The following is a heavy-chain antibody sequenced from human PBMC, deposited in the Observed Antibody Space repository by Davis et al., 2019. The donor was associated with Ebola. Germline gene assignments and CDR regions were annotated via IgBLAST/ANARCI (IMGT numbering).Heavy chain of an antibody. CDR1: GFTFSSYS. CDR3: ATAPWAEWLWPFDY. J-gene: IGHJ4*02. V-gene: IGHV3-21*01. CDR2: ISSSSSYI. D-gene: IGHD3-3*01. Sequence: PGGSLRLSCAASGFTFSSYSMNWVRQAPGKGLEWVSSISSSSSYIYYADSVKGRFTISRDNAKNSLYLQMNSLRAEDTAVYYCATAPWAEWLWPFDYWGQGTLVTVSS.